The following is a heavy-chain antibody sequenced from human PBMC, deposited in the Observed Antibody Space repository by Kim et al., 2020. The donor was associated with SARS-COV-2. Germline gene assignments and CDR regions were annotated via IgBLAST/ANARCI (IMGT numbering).Heavy chain of an antibody. Sequence: GGSLRLSCAASGFTFRHYWMNWVRQAPGKGLVWVSGIYANGAIPRYEDSVRGRFTTSRDNTKNTVHLQMNSLRAEDTAVYYCARSLGSRCDDTAVWGQGTTVIVSS. D-gene: IGHD2-15*01. V-gene: IGHV3-74*01. CDR3: ARSLGSRCDDTAV. CDR2: IYANGAIP. J-gene: IGHJ6*02. CDR1: GFTFRHYW.